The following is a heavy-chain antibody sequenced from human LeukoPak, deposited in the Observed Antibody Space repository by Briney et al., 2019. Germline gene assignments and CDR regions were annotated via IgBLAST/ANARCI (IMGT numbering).Heavy chain of an antibody. Sequence: ASVKVSCKASGYTFTGYYMHWVRQAPGQGLEWMGWINPNSGGTNYAQKFQGRVTMTRDTSISTAYMELSRLRSDDTAVYYCARDGSSETDYYYYYYKDVWGKGTTVTVSS. D-gene: IGHD6-13*01. CDR1: GYTFTGYY. V-gene: IGHV1-2*02. CDR3: ARDGSSETDYYYYYYKDV. J-gene: IGHJ6*03. CDR2: INPNSGGT.